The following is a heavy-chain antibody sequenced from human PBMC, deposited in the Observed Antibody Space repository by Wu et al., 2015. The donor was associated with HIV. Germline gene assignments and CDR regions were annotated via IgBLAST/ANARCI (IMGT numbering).Heavy chain of an antibody. J-gene: IGHJ5*02. V-gene: IGHV1-24*01. D-gene: IGHD1-1*01. Sequence: QVQLLQSGAEVKKPGASVKVSCKVFGHTLNDLSMHWVRQSPGEGLEWMGGFDAAQSRMIYAQKLQGRITMTEDTSTDTAYMELNNLKSEDTAIYYCAVLYNLEPVKDILDTWGQGTLVTVSS. CDR1: GHTLNDLS. CDR2: FDAAQSRM. CDR3: AVLYNLEPVKDILDT.